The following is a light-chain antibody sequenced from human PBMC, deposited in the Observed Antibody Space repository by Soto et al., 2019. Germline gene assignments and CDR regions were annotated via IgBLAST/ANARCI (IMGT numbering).Light chain of an antibody. Sequence: QSVLTQPASVSGSPGQSITISCTGTSTDPATYDLVSWYQQHPGKAPQLIIYEVAKWPSGVSARFSGSQSGDTASLTISGLQAAAAAYYYCCSRLFGGGTKVTVL. CDR1: STDPATYDL. CDR2: EVA. V-gene: IGLV2-23*02. J-gene: IGLJ2*01. CDR3: CSRL.